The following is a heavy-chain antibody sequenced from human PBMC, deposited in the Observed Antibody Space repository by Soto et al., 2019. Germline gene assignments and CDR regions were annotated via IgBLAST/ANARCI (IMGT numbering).Heavy chain of an antibody. CDR3: ARQIGYCSGGSCYSALNWFDP. V-gene: IGHV4-39*01. CDR1: GGSISSSSYY. CDR2: IYYSGST. Sequence: SETLSLTCTVSGGSISSSSYYWGWIRQPPGKGLEWIGCIYYSGSTYYNPSLKSRVTISVDTSKNQFSLKLSSVTAADTAVYYCARQIGYCSGGSCYSALNWFDPWGQGTLVTVSS. J-gene: IGHJ5*02. D-gene: IGHD2-15*01.